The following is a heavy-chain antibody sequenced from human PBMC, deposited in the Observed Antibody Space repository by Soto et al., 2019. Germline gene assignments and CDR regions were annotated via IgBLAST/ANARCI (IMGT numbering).Heavy chain of an antibody. Sequence: PSETLSLTCTVSGGSINGGGYYWTWFRQPPGKGLEWIGNVFHSGSTYYTPSLQSRVTISLDTSKNHFSLKLSSVTPADTAVYYCARDRYYGSGTYYNFYSGMDVWGQGTTVTVSS. CDR1: GGSINGGGYY. J-gene: IGHJ6*02. CDR2: VFHSGST. V-gene: IGHV4-30-4*01. D-gene: IGHD3-10*01. CDR3: ARDRYYGSGTYYNFYSGMDV.